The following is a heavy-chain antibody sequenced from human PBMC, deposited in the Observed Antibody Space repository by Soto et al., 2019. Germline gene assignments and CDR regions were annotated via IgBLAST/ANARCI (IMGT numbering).Heavy chain of an antibody. CDR2: INPNSGFT. V-gene: IGHV1-46*01. CDR1: GYTFTSYY. Sequence: ASVKVSCKASGYTFTSYYIHWVRQAPGQGLEWMAIINPNSGFTSLAQKFQGRVTMTRDTSTSTVYMALSSLRSEDTAVYFCARGHCSSPTCPLYYYYGMDVWGQGTTVAVSS. D-gene: IGHD2-2*01. CDR3: ARGHCSSPTCPLYYYYGMDV. J-gene: IGHJ6*02.